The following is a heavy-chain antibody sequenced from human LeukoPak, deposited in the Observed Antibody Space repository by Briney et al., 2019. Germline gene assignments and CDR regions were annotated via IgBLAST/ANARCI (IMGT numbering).Heavy chain of an antibody. J-gene: IGHJ4*02. V-gene: IGHV3-30*04. Sequence: GRSLRLSCAASGFTFSSYAMHWVRQAPGKGLEGVAVISYDGSNKYYADSVKGRFTISRDNSKNTLYLQMNSLRAEDTAVYYCARDPGGPDYYFDYWGQGTLVTVSS. CDR1: GFTFSSYA. D-gene: IGHD4-23*01. CDR3: ARDPGGPDYYFDY. CDR2: ISYDGSNK.